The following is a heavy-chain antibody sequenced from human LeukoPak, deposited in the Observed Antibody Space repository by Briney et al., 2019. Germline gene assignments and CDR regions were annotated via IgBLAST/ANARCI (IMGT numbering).Heavy chain of an antibody. Sequence: GGSLRLSCAASGFTFSSYAMSWVRQAPGKGLEWVSTISGSGASTYYADSVKGRFTISRDNSKDTLYLQMNSLRAEDTAVYYCAKASGYSSDWGQGTLVTVSS. J-gene: IGHJ4*02. CDR2: ISGSGAST. CDR3: AKASGYSSD. V-gene: IGHV3-23*01. D-gene: IGHD6-19*01. CDR1: GFTFSSYA.